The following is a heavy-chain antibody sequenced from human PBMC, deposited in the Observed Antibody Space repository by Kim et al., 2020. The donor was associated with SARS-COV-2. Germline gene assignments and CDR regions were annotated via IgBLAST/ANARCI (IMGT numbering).Heavy chain of an antibody. J-gene: IGHJ4*02. CDR2: IYYSGST. D-gene: IGHD4-17*01. CDR3: ASETMYGGNQGG. CDR1: GGSISSSSYY. V-gene: IGHV4-39*01. Sequence: SETLSLTCTVSGGSISSSSYYWGWIRQPPGKGLEWIGSIYYSGSTYYNPSLKSRVTISVDTSKNQFSLKLSSVTAADTAVYYCASETMYGGNQGGWGQGTLVTVSS.